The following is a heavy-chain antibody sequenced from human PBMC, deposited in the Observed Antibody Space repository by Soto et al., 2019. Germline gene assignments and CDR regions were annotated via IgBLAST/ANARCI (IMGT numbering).Heavy chain of an antibody. CDR2: ISAYNGNT. J-gene: IGHJ6*02. CDR3: ARDRGIGEQWLVRPVGMDV. Sequence: QVQLVQSGAEVKKPGASVKVSCKASGYTFTSYGISWVRQAPGQGLEWMGWISAYNGNTNYAQKLQGRVTMTTDTSXSXAXXELRSVRADDTAVYYCARDRGIGEQWLVRPVGMDVWGQGTTVTVSS. CDR1: GYTFTSYG. V-gene: IGHV1-18*01. D-gene: IGHD6-19*01.